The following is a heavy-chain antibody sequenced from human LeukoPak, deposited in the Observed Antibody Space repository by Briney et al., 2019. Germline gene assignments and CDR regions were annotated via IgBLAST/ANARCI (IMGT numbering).Heavy chain of an antibody. CDR3: ARGPGVFGRIWYMDV. J-gene: IGHJ6*03. CDR2: IFSDGKI. CDR1: GDSTIYNY. Sequence: PSETLSLTCSVSGDSTIYNYWSWIRQPAGRGLEWIGRIFSDGKINYSPSLESRVTMSVDNAKNQFSLRLSSVTAADTAVYYCARGPGVFGRIWYMDVWGQGTTVSVSS. V-gene: IGHV4-4*07. D-gene: IGHD3-3*01.